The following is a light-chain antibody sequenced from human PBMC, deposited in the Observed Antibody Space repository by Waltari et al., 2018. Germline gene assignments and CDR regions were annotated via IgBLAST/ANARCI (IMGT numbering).Light chain of an antibody. CDR2: AAS. V-gene: IGKV1-12*01. J-gene: IGKJ4*01. CDR3: QQANSFPQA. Sequence: DIQMTQSPSTLSASVGDRVTITCRASQSISSWLAWYQQKPGKAPKLLIYAASSLQSGVPSRVSGSGSGTDFTLTISSLQPEDFATYYCQQANSFPQAFGGGTKVEIK. CDR1: QSISSW.